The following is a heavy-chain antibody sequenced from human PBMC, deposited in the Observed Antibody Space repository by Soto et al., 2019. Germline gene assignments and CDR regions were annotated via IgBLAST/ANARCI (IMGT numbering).Heavy chain of an antibody. J-gene: IGHJ5*01. Sequence: GGSLRLSSAASTLTVSRYGIQWVRQAPVKGLGWVAFISNDGGAQYYADSVEGRFTISRDNSKNTVALQMNSLRVEDTAVYYCARDIWSGDYKWFDSWGQGTLVTVSS. CDR2: ISNDGGAQ. CDR1: TLTVSRYG. V-gene: IGHV3-30*03. D-gene: IGHD3-3*01. CDR3: ARDIWSGDYKWFDS.